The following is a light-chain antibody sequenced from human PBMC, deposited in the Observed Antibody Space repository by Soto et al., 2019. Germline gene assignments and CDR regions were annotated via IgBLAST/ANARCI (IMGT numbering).Light chain of an antibody. CDR1: QGISNF. CDR2: AAS. CDR3: QRYNGAST. J-gene: IGKJ1*01. V-gene: IGKV1-27*01. Sequence: DIQMTQSPSSLSASVGDRVTITWRASQGISNFLAWYQQRPGQVPKLLIYAASTLQSGVPSRFSASGSGTDFTLTISSLQPEDVATYYCQRYNGASTFGQGTKVEIK.